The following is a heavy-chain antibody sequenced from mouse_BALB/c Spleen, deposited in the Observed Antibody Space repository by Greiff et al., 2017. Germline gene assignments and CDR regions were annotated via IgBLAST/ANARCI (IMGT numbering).Heavy chain of an antibody. CDR3: ARSLTVSYAMDY. D-gene: IGHD4-1*01. CDR2: ISSGSSTI. V-gene: IGHV5-17*02. J-gene: IGHJ4*01. Sequence: DVMLVESGGGLVQPGGSRKLSCAASGFTFSSFGMHWVRQAPEKGLEWVAYISSGSSTIYYADTVKGRFTISRDNPKNTLFLQMTSLRSEDTAMYYCARSLTVSYAMDYWGQGTSVTVSS. CDR1: GFTFSSFG.